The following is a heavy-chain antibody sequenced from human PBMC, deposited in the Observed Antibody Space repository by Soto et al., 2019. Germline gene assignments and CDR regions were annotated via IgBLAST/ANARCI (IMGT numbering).Heavy chain of an antibody. D-gene: IGHD5-18*01. V-gene: IGHV4-30-4*01. CDR2: ISNSGST. CDR1: GGSVTSDEDY. Sequence: SETLSLTCTVSGGSVTSDEDYWTWIRQSPGKGLEWIGYISNSGSTGYNPSLKTRLSMSVDRSKNQFTLRLTSVTAADTAVYFCATESGSTYGYFDHWGQGTQITVSS. CDR3: ATESGSTYGYFDH. J-gene: IGHJ4*02.